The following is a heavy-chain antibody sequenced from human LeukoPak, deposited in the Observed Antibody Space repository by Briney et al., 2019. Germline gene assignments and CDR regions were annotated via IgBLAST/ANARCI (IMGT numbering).Heavy chain of an antibody. V-gene: IGHV4-38-2*01. Sequence: PSETLSLTCAVSGYSISTGRYWGWIRQPPGKGLEWIGSIYHSGSTYYNPSLKSRVTISVDTSKNHFSLPLRSVTAADTAVYYCARSLSTAGIDYWGQGTLVTVSS. CDR3: ARSLSTAGIDY. J-gene: IGHJ4*02. CDR1: GYSISTGRY. D-gene: IGHD2-2*01. CDR2: IYHSGST.